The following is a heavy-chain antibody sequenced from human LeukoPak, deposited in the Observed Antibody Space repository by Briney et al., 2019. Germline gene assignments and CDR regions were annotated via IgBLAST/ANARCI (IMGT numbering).Heavy chain of an antibody. CDR1: GDSVSSNSAA. Sequence: QTLSLTRALSGDSVSSNSAACNWIRQSPSSCLEWLGSAYYRSKWYNDYAVSVKGRITTSPDTSKNQLSLQLNSVTPEDTAVYYCARGCSSTSCLVFGMDVWGQATTVTAS. CDR2: AYYRSKWYN. J-gene: IGHJ6*02. V-gene: IGHV6-1*01. D-gene: IGHD2-2*01. CDR3: ARGCSSTSCLVFGMDV.